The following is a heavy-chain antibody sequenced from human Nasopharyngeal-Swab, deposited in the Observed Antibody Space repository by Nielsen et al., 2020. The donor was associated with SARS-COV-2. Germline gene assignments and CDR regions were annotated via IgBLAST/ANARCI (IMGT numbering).Heavy chain of an antibody. CDR2: INAGNGNT. V-gene: IGHV1-3*01. Sequence: ASVKVSCKASGYTFTSYAMHWVRQAPGQRLEWMGWINAGNGNTKYSQKFQGRVIITRDTSASTAYMELSSLRSEDAAVYYCARVHTARHYDYIWGSYRFPAFDYWGQGTLVTVSS. CDR1: GYTFTSYA. D-gene: IGHD3-16*02. J-gene: IGHJ4*02. CDR3: ARVHTARHYDYIWGSYRFPAFDY.